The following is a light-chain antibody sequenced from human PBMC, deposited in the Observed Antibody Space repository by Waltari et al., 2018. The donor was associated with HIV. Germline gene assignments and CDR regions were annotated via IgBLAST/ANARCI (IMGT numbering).Light chain of an antibody. J-gene: IGLJ3*02. CDR3: SSYTTSSTWV. CDR2: EVT. CDR1: SSDIGFYIL. V-gene: IGLV2-18*02. Sequence: QSTLPQPPSVSGSLGRSFTIACSGTSSDIGFYILVSWYQQPPGTAPKLIIYEVTNRPSGVAVRFSGSKSGNTASLTISGLQAEDEADYYCSSYTTSSTWVFGGGTQLTVL.